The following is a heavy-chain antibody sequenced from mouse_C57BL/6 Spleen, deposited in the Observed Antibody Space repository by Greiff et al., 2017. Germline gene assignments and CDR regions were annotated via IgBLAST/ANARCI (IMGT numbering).Heavy chain of an antibody. Sequence: VKLQESGPELVKPGASVKISCKASGYAFSSSWMNWVKQRPGKGLEWIGRIYPGDGYTNYNGKFKGKATLTADKSSSTAYMQLSSLTSEDSAVYFCAKNYYGYFDVWGTGTTVTVSS. J-gene: IGHJ1*03. CDR1: GYAFSSSW. CDR2: IYPGDGYT. CDR3: AKNYYGYFDV. V-gene: IGHV1-82*01.